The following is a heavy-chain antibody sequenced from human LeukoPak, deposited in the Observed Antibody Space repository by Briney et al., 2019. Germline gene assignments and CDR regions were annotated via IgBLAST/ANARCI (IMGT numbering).Heavy chain of an antibody. J-gene: IGHJ4*01. CDR1: GFTFSSYW. CDR2: INSDGSST. V-gene: IGHV3-74*01. CDR3: ATPSYNSGSYYIY. D-gene: IGHD3-10*01. Sequence: GGSLRLSCAASGFTFSSYWMHWVRQAPGKGLVWVSRINSDGSSTSYADSVKGRFTISRDNAKNSLYLQMNSLRAEDTAVYYCATPSYNSGSYYIYWGQGTLVTVSS.